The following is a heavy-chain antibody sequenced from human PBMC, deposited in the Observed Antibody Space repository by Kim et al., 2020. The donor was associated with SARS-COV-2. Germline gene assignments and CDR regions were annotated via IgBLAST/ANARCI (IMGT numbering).Heavy chain of an antibody. CDR2: ISSSCSTI. Sequence: GGSLRLSCAASGFTFSSYEMNWVRQAPGKGLEWGSYISSSCSTIYYADSVKGRFTISRDNAKNSLYLQMNSLRAEDTAVYYCARAKFDWLLYSYGMDVWGQGTTVTVSS. J-gene: IGHJ6*02. CDR3: ARAKFDWLLYSYGMDV. CDR1: GFTFSSYE. V-gene: IGHV3-48*03. D-gene: IGHD3-9*01.